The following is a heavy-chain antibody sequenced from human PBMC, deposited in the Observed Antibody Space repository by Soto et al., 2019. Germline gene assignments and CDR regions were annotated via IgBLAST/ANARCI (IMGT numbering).Heavy chain of an antibody. CDR1: GFTFSSYG. D-gene: IGHD2-8*01. Sequence: GGSLRLSCAASGFTFSSYGMHWVRQAPGKGLEWVAVISYDGSNKYYADSVKGRFTISRDNSKNTLYLQMNSLRAEDTAVYYFAKDRSRYCTNGVCWPVDYWGQGTLVTVSS. V-gene: IGHV3-30*18. J-gene: IGHJ4*02. CDR3: AKDRSRYCTNGVCWPVDY. CDR2: ISYDGSNK.